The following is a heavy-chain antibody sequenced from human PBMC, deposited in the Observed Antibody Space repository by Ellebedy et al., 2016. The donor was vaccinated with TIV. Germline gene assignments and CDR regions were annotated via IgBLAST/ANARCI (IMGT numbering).Heavy chain of an antibody. CDR1: AYSFTSYW. J-gene: IGHJ4*02. V-gene: IGHV5-10-1*01. D-gene: IGHD7-27*01. CDR2: NDPSDSYT. Sequence: GESLKISCKGSAYSFTSYWISWVRQMPGKGLEWMGRNDPSDSYTNYSPSFQAHVTISDDKSISTAYLQWSRLKASDTAMYYCARHAKTGAADFDYWGQGTLVTVSS. CDR3: ARHAKTGAADFDY.